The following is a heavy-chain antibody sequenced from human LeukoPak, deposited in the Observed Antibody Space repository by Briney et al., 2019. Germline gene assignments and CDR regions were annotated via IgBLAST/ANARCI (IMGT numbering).Heavy chain of an antibody. V-gene: IGHV3-23*01. D-gene: IGHD3-10*01. CDR1: GFTYTSYT. J-gene: IGHJ4*02. CDR3: AKADYGSGSYFDY. Sequence: GGSLRLSCAASGFTYTSYTMNWVRQAPGMGLEWLSYISATRGITYYADSVKGRFTISRDNSKNTLYLQMNSLRAEDTVVYYCAKADYGSGSYFDYWGQGTLVTVSS. CDR2: ISATRGIT.